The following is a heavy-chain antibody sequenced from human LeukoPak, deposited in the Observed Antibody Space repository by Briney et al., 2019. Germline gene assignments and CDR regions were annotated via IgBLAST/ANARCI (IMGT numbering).Heavy chain of an antibody. CDR2: IGGYGDNI. J-gene: IGHJ5*02. CDR3: AKDHPGSYGA. D-gene: IGHD3-10*01. Sequence: PGGSLRLSCAASGFTFRSYAMGWVRQAPGKGLEWVAAIGGYGDNIFYGDSVMGRFTISRDNSKDTLYLQMNGLRAEDTAVYYCAKDHPGSYGAWGQGTLVIVSS. CDR1: GFTFRSYA. V-gene: IGHV3-23*01.